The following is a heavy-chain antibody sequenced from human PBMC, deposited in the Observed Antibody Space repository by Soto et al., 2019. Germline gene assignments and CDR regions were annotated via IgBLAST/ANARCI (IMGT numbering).Heavy chain of an antibody. CDR3: AADYYDSSEFAFDI. J-gene: IGHJ3*02. CDR1: GFTLSSYA. D-gene: IGHD3-22*01. V-gene: IGHV3-23*01. CDR2: ISGSGGST. Sequence: GGSLRLSCAASGFTLSSYAMSWVRQAPGKGLEWVSAISGSGGSTYYADSVKGRFTISRDNSKNTLYLQMNSLRAEDTAVYYCAADYYDSSEFAFDIWGQGTMVTVSS.